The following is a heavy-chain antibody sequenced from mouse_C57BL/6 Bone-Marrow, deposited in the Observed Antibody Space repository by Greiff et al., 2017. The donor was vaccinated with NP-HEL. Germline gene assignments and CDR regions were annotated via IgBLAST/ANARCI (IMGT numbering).Heavy chain of an antibody. Sequence: DVMLVESGGGLVKPGGSLKLSCAASGFTFSSYTMSWVRQTPEKRLEWVATISGGGGNTYYPDSVKGRFTISRDNAKNTLYLQMSSLRSEDTALYYCASYGNYLAWFAYWGQGTLVTVSA. CDR1: GFTFSSYT. CDR2: ISGGGGNT. CDR3: ASYGNYLAWFAY. J-gene: IGHJ3*01. V-gene: IGHV5-9*01. D-gene: IGHD2-1*01.